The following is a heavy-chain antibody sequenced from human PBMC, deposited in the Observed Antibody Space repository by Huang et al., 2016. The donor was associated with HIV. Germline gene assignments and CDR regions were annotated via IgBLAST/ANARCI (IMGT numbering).Heavy chain of an antibody. J-gene: IGHJ6*03. CDR1: GGSFIGYY. CDR3: ARGQGGYYYYYMDV. Sequence: QVQLQQWGAGLLRPSETLSLTCAVYGGSFIGYYGTWIRQPPGKGLEWIGEINHSESTNYNPSVKSRVTISVDTSRNQFSLTVTSVTAADTAVYYCARGQGGYYYYYMDVWGKGTTVTVSS. CDR2: INHSEST. V-gene: IGHV4-34*01.